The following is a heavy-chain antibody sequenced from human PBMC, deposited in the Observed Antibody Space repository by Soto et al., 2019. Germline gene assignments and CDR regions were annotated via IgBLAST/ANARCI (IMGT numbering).Heavy chain of an antibody. J-gene: IGHJ4*02. D-gene: IGHD5-12*01. CDR1: GFTFSRYA. CDR2: ISSNGGST. V-gene: IGHV3-64*01. Sequence: EVQLVESGGGLVQLGGSLRLSCAASGFTFSRYAMHWVRQAPGKGLEYVSPISSNGGSTYYANSVKGRFTISRDNSKNTLYLQMGSLRPEDTAVYYCAGGGRGYEFDYWGQGTLVTVSS. CDR3: AGGGRGYEFDY.